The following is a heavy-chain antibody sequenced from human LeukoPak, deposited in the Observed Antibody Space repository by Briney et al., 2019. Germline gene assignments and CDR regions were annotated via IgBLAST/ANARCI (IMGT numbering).Heavy chain of an antibody. CDR1: GGSFSGYY. CDR3: VSVPGVRGVT. J-gene: IGHJ5*02. V-gene: IGHV4-34*01. CDR2: INHSGST. D-gene: IGHD3-10*01. Sequence: SETLSLTCAVYGGSFSGYYWSWIRQPPGKGLEWIGEINHSGSTNYNPSLKSRVTISVDTSKNQFSLKLSSVTAADTAVYYCVSVPGVRGVTWGQGTLVTVSS.